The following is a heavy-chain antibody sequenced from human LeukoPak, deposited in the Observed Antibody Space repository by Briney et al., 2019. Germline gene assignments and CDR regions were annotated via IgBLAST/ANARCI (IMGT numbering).Heavy chain of an antibody. V-gene: IGHV3-30*02. CDR1: GFTFSSYG. Sequence: GGSLRLSCAASGFTFSSYGMHWVRQAPGKGLEWVAFIRYDGSNKYYADSVKGRFTISRDNSKNTLYLQMNSLRAEDTAVYYCAREEYYDILTGSLDYYGMDVWGQGTTVTVSS. CDR2: IRYDGSNK. D-gene: IGHD3-9*01. J-gene: IGHJ6*02. CDR3: AREEYYDILTGSLDYYGMDV.